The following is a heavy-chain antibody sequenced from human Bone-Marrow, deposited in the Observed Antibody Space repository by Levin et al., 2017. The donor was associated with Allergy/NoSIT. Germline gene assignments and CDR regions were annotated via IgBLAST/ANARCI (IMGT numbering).Heavy chain of an antibody. V-gene: IGHV4-39*07. CDR1: GGSISSSSYY. Sequence: SETLSLTCTVSGGSISSSSYYWGWIRQPPGKGLEWIGSIYYSGSTYYNPSLKSRVTISVDTSKNQFSLKLSSVTAADTAVYYCARDGPTDGDYVWVSDYNWFDPWGQGTLVTVSS. D-gene: IGHD3-16*01. CDR3: ARDGPTDGDYVWVSDYNWFDP. CDR2: IYYSGST. J-gene: IGHJ5*02.